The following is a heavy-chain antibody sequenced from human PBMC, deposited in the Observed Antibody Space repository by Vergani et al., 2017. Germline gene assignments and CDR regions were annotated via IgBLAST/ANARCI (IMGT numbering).Heavy chain of an antibody. CDR1: GFTFSSYD. D-gene: IGHD3-22*01. J-gene: IGHJ4*02. CDR3: ANLPDYYYASSGYYPVSDY. Sequence: QVQLVESGGGVVQPGGSLRLSCAASGFTFSSYDMHWVRQAPGKGLEWVAFIRFDGNNKYYADSVKGRFTISRDNSKNTLYLQMNSLRAEDTAVYYCANLPDYYYASSGYYPVSDYWGQGTLVTVSS. CDR2: IRFDGNNK. V-gene: IGHV3-30*02.